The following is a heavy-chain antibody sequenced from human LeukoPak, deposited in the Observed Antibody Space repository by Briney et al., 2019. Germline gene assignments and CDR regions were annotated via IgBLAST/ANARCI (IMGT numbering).Heavy chain of an antibody. J-gene: IGHJ4*02. CDR2: IYYRGST. V-gene: IGHV4-39*01. Sequence: SETLSHTCTVSGDSISSSSYYWGWIRQPPGKGLEWIGSIYYRGSTYYNPSLKSRVTISVDTSKNQFSLKLSSVTAADTAVYYCARTDYGGRRHFDCWGQGTLVTVSS. D-gene: IGHD4-23*01. CDR1: GDSISSSSYY. CDR3: ARTDYGGRRHFDC.